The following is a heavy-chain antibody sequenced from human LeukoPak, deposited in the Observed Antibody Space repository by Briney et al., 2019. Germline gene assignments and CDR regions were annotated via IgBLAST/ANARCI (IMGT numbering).Heavy chain of an antibody. CDR1: GGTFSSYA. Sequence: VASVKVSCKASGGTFSSYAISWVRQAPGQGLEWMGGIIPIFGTANYAQKFQGRVTVTADESTSTAYMELSSLRSEDTAVYYCARGPRGYSYGLARESRFDYWGQGTLVTVSS. V-gene: IGHV1-69*13. CDR2: IIPIFGTA. D-gene: IGHD5-18*01. CDR3: ARGPRGYSYGLARESRFDY. J-gene: IGHJ4*02.